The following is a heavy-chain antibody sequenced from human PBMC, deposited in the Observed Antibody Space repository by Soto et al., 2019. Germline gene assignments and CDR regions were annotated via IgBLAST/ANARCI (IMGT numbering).Heavy chain of an antibody. CDR3: GWSSSWYPRGDFDY. D-gene: IGHD6-13*01. J-gene: IGHJ4*02. CDR1: GGTFSSYA. V-gene: IGHV1-69*13. CDR2: IIPIFGTA. Sequence: SVKVSCKASGGTFSSYAISWVRQAPGQGLEWMGGIIPIFGTANYAQKFQGRVTITADESTSTAYMELSSLRSEDTAVYYYGWSSSWYPRGDFDYWGQGTLVTVSS.